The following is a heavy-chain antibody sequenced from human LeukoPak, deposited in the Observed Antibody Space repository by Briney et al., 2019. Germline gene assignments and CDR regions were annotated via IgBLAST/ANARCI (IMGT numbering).Heavy chain of an antibody. CDR2: IYSGGST. J-gene: IGHJ4*02. V-gene: IGHV3-53*01. CDR1: GFTVTNNY. Sequence: PGGSLRLSCAASGFTVTNNYMSWVRQARGKGLEWVSVIYSGGSTYYTDSVKGRFTISRDSSKNTLYLQMNSLRAEDTAVYYCAAVIDNSGSLGFWGQGTLVTVSS. CDR3: AAVIDNSGSLGF. D-gene: IGHD3-22*01.